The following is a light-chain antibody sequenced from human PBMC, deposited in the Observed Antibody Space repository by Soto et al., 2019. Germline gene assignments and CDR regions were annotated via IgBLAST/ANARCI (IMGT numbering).Light chain of an antibody. CDR2: DAS. CDR1: QSISSW. V-gene: IGKV1-5*01. CDR3: QQPQA. J-gene: IGKJ1*01. Sequence: DIQMTQSPSTLSASVGDRVTITCRASQSISSWLAWDQQKPGKAPKLLIYDASSLESGVPSRFSGSGSGTEFTLSISSLQPDDFATYYCQQPQAFGQGTKVEIK.